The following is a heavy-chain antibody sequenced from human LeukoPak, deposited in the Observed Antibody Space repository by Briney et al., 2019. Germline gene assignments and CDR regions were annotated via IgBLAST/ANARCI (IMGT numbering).Heavy chain of an antibody. V-gene: IGHV4-34*01. CDR1: GGSFVGYS. CDR3: ARGNLWDYRRYYYYMDV. J-gene: IGHJ6*03. Sequence: SETLSLTCAVYGGSFVGYSWTWIRQSPGKGLEWIGEINHRGSTNYNPSLKSRVTMSVDTSKNQFSLKLSSVTAADTAVYYCARGNLWDYRRYYYYMDVWGKGTTVTVSS. CDR2: INHRGST. D-gene: IGHD4-11*01.